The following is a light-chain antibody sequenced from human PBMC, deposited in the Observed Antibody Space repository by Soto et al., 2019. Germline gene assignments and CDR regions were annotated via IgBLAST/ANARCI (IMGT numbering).Light chain of an antibody. CDR3: QQYNEYSKT. Sequence: DIQMTQSPSTLSASVGDTVSIPSRASESISIWLAWFQQKPGKAPKLLIYKASTLEGGVPSRFNGSGSGTEFTLSISSLQPDDFATYYCQQYNEYSKTFGQGTKVDI. J-gene: IGKJ1*01. CDR1: ESISIW. CDR2: KAS. V-gene: IGKV1-5*03.